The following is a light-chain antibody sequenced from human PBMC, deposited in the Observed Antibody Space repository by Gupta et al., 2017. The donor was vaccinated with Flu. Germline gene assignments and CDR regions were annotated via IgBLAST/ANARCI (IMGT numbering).Light chain of an antibody. CDR1: SSDVGGYNY. CDR3: SSYTSSSTPVV. V-gene: IGLV2-14*01. Sequence: QSALTQPPSVSGSPGQSITISCTGTSSDVGGYNYVSWYQQHPGKAPKLMIYEVSNRPSGVSNRFSGSKSGNTASLTISGLQAEDEADYYCSSYTSSSTPVVFGGGTKLTVL. J-gene: IGLJ2*01. CDR2: EVS.